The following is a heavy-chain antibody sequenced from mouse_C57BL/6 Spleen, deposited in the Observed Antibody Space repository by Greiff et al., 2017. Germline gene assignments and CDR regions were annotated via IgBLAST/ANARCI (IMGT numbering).Heavy chain of an antibody. CDR2: IDPSDSYT. V-gene: IGHV1-69*01. CDR1: GYTFTSYW. D-gene: IGHD1-1*01. CDR3: ARRGTTVLATDYFDY. Sequence: QVQLQQPGAELVMPGASVKLSCKASGYTFTSYWMHWVKQRPGQGLEWIGEIDPSDSYTNYNQKFKGKSTLTVDKSSSTAYMQLRSLTSEDYAVKYCARRGTTVLATDYFDYWGQGTTLTVSS. J-gene: IGHJ2*01.